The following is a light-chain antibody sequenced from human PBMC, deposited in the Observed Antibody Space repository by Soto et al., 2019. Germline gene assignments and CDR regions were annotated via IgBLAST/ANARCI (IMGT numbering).Light chain of an antibody. Sequence: EIVMTQSPATLSVSLGERATLSCRASQSLGSNLAWYQQKPGQAHRLLIYGASSRATGIPDRFSGSGSGTDFTITISRLEPEDFEVHYCQQYGSSPRTFGQGTKVDNK. J-gene: IGKJ1*01. CDR1: QSLGSN. CDR3: QQYGSSPRT. V-gene: IGKV3-20*01. CDR2: GAS.